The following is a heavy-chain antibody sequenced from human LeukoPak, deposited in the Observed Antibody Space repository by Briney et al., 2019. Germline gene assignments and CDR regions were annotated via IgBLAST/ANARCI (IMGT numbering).Heavy chain of an antibody. CDR3: AKDRVTYGDYPNALDY. J-gene: IGHJ4*02. CDR2: ISYDGSNK. V-gene: IGHV3-30*18. D-gene: IGHD4-17*01. CDR1: GFTFSSYG. Sequence: GGSLRLSCAASGFTFSSYGMHWVRQAPGKGLEWVAVISYDGSNKYYADSVKGRFTISRDNSKNTLYLQMNSLRAEDTAMYYCAKDRVTYGDYPNALDYWGQGTLVAVSS.